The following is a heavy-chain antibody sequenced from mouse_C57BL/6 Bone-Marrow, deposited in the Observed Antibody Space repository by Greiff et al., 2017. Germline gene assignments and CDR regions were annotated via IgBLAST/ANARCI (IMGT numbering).Heavy chain of an antibody. J-gene: IGHJ4*01. Sequence: VQLQQPGAELVKPGASVKLSCKASGYTFTSYWMHWVKQRPGRGLEWIGRIDPTNGGTKYNEKFKSKATLTVDKPSSTAYMQLSSLTSEDSAVDYCGRLRRREYDYAMDDWGQGTSVTVSS. CDR3: GRLRRREYDYAMDD. CDR1: GYTFTSYW. D-gene: IGHD2-12*01. V-gene: IGHV1-72*01. CDR2: IDPTNGGT.